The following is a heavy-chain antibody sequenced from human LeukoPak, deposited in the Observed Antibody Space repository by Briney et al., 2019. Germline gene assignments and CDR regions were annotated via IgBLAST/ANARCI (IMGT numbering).Heavy chain of an antibody. Sequence: PSETLSLTCTVSGGSISSGSYYWSWIRQPAGKGLEWIGRIYISGSTNYNPSLKSRVTISVDTSKNQFSLKLSSVTAADTAVYYCARESGGGYYYYYYMDVWGKGTTVTVSS. CDR3: ARESGGGYYYYYYMDV. J-gene: IGHJ6*03. CDR1: GGSISSGSYY. V-gene: IGHV4-61*02. D-gene: IGHD2-15*01. CDR2: IYISGST.